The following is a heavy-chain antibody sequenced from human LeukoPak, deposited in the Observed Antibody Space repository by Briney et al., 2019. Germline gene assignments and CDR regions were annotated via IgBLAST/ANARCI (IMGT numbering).Heavy chain of an antibody. J-gene: IGHJ6*02. V-gene: IGHV3-23*01. Sequence: GGSLRLSCAASGFTFSSYAMSWVRQAPGKGLEWVPAISGSGGSTYYADSVKGRFTISRDNSKNTLYLQMNSLRAEDTAVYYCARDRGSGWSPSPDYYYYYGMDVWGQGTTVTVSS. CDR3: ARDRGSGWSPSPDYYYYYGMDV. CDR2: ISGSGGST. D-gene: IGHD6-19*01. CDR1: GFTFSSYA.